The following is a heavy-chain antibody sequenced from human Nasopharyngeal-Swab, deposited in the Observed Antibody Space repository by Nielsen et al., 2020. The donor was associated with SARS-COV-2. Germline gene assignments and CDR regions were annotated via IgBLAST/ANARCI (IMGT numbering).Heavy chain of an antibody. CDR3: ARGPISRQKAARSATYLDY. V-gene: IGHV3-53*01. Sequence: GGSLRLSCAASGFTVSSNYMSWVRQAPGKGLEWVSVIYSGGSTYYADSVKGRFTISRDNSKNTLYLQMNSLRAEDTAVYYCARGPISRQKAARSATYLDYWGQGTLVTVSS. J-gene: IGHJ4*02. CDR2: IYSGGST. D-gene: IGHD6-6*01. CDR1: GFTVSSNY.